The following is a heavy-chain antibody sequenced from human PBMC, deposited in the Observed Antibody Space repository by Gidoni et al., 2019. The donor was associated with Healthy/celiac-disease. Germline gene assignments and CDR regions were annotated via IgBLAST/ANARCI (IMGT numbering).Heavy chain of an antibody. CDR3: AKEMVPVGYYYGMDV. CDR1: GFTFSSYG. J-gene: IGHJ6*02. CDR2: ISYDGSNK. D-gene: IGHD2-2*01. V-gene: IGHV3-30*18. Sequence: QVQLVESGGGVVQPGRSLRLSCAASGFTFSSYGMHWVRQAPGKGLEWVAVISYDGSNKYYADSVKGRFTISRDNSKNTLYLQMNSLRAEDTAVYYCAKEMVPVGYYYGMDVWGQGTTVTVSS.